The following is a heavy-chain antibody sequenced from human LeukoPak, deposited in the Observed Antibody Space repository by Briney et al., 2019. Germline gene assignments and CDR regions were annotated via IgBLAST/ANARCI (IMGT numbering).Heavy chain of an antibody. V-gene: IGHV3-7*02. D-gene: IGHD1-26*01. CDR1: GFTFSSYW. CDR3: ARSLSGSSSLNYYYYGMDV. CDR2: IKEDGSEK. Sequence: GGSLTLSCGASGFTFSSYWMSWVRQVPGKGLEWVAKIKEDGSEKYYVDSVEGRFTISRDNAKNSLCLQMNSLRAEDTAVYYCARSLSGSSSLNYYYYGMDVWGQGTTVTVSS. J-gene: IGHJ6*02.